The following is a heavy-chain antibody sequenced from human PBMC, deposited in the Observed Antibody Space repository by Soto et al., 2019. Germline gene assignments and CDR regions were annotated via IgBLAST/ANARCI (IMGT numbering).Heavy chain of an antibody. Sequence: SETLSLTCTVSGGSIGSYYWSWIRQPPGKGLEWIGYIYYSGSTNYNPSLKSRVTISVDTSKNQFSLKLSSVTAADTAVYYCARHRICSGDSCHPGRIDYWGQGTLVTVSS. D-gene: IGHD2-15*01. CDR2: IYYSGST. CDR1: GGSIGSYY. J-gene: IGHJ4*01. V-gene: IGHV4-59*08. CDR3: ARHRICSGDSCHPGRIDY.